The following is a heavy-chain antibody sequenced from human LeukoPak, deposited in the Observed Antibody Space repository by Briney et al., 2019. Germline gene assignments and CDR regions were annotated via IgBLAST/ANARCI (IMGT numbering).Heavy chain of an antibody. Sequence: GGSLRLSCAASGFTFTSYAMSWVRQAPKKGLEWVSVISASGGSTNYADSVKGRFTISRDNSKNTLYLQMNSLRAEDSAVYYCAKNYGSGSSVKYYYYMDVWGKETTVTVSS. J-gene: IGHJ6*03. CDR1: GFTFTSYA. CDR3: AKNYGSGSSVKYYYYMDV. CDR2: ISASGGST. D-gene: IGHD3-10*01. V-gene: IGHV3-23*01.